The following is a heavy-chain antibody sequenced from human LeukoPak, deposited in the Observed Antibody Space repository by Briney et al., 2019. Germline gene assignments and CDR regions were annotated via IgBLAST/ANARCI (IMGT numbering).Heavy chain of an antibody. Sequence: SETPSLTCTVSGGSISSGGYYWSWIRQPPGKGLEWIGYIYHSGSTNYNPSLKSRVTISVDTSKNQFSLKLSSVTAADTAVYYCARVARIMITFGGVITWGQGTLVTVSS. CDR3: ARVARIMITFGGVIT. J-gene: IGHJ4*02. CDR2: IYHSGST. V-gene: IGHV4-30-2*01. CDR1: GGSISSGGYY. D-gene: IGHD3-16*02.